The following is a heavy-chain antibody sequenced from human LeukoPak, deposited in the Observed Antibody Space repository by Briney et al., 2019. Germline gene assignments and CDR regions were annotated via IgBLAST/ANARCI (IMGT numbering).Heavy chain of an antibody. V-gene: IGHV3-30-3*01. D-gene: IGHD3-9*01. Sequence: GGSLRLSCAASGFTLSSYAMQWVRQAPGKGPEWVSGISGDATNKYHADSVKGRFTISRDNSKNTLHLQMDSLRPEDTAVYYCARSMRGYAILTGYFDFWGQGTLVTVSS. CDR2: ISGDATNK. J-gene: IGHJ4*02. CDR3: ARSMRGYAILTGYFDF. CDR1: GFTLSSYA.